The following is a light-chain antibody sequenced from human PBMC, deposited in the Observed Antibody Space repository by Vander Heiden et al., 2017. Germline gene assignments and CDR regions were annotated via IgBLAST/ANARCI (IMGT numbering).Light chain of an antibody. CDR3: QHDNYLHT. Sequence: EIVMTQSPATLSVSPGERASLSCRTSQSVGSNLAWYQQKPGQAPRLLIYDASTRANGIPDRFSGNGSGTEFTLTSSSLQSEDFAVYYWQHDNYLHTFGQGTRLEIK. J-gene: IGKJ5*01. CDR2: DAS. V-gene: IGKV3-15*01. CDR1: QSVGSN.